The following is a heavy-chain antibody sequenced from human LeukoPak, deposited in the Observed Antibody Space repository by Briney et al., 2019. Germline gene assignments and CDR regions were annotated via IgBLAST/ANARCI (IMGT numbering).Heavy chain of an antibody. CDR2: INPNSGGT. CDR1: GYTSTGYY. V-gene: IGHV1-2*04. CDR3: ARAPLSYTQWLGDYFDY. D-gene: IGHD6-19*01. J-gene: IGHJ4*02. Sequence: AASVKVSCKASGYTSTGYYMHWVRQAPGQGLEWMGWINPNSGGTNYAQKFQGWVTMTRDTSISTAYMELSRLRSDDTAVYYCARAPLSYTQWLGDYFDYWGQGTLVTVSS.